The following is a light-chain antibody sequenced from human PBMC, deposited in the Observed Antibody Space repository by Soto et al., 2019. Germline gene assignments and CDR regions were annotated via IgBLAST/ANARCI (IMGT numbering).Light chain of an antibody. Sequence: QSVLTQPPSASGTPGQRVTISCSGSSSNIGSNTVSWYQQLPGTAPKLLIYFNDLRPSGVPDRFSGSKSGTSASLAISGLQSEDEADYYCAAWDDSLNVYVFATGTKVTVL. V-gene: IGLV1-44*01. CDR1: SSNIGSNT. CDR3: AAWDDSLNVYV. CDR2: FND. J-gene: IGLJ1*01.